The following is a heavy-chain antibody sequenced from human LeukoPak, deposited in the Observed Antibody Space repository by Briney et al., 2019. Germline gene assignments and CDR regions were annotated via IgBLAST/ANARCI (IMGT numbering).Heavy chain of an antibody. V-gene: IGHV4-59*01. D-gene: IGHD3-10*01. Sequence: SETLSLTCTVSGVSISNYYWSWIRQPPAKGLEWIGYIHYSGSTSYNPSLKCRVTISVDTSKKQFSLKLSSVTAADTAVYYCARVEEGYGSGRRENYYYYYMDVWGKGTTVTISS. CDR3: ARVEEGYGSGRRENYYYYYMDV. CDR1: GVSISNYY. J-gene: IGHJ6*03. CDR2: IHYSGST.